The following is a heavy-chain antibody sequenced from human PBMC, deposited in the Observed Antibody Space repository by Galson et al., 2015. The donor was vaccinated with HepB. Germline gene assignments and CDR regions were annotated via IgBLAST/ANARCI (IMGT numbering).Heavy chain of an antibody. CDR2: ISHSSSSI. J-gene: IGHJ4*02. CDR1: GFTFSKYN. V-gene: IGHV3-48*01. D-gene: IGHD3-9*01. CDR3: AREDIVTGYYDDY. Sequence: SLRLSCAGSGFTFSKYNMNWVRQAPGKGLEWVSYISHSSSSIYYADSVKGRFTISRDNAMNSLYLQMNSLRAEDTAVYYCAREDIVTGYYDDYWGQGTLVTVSS.